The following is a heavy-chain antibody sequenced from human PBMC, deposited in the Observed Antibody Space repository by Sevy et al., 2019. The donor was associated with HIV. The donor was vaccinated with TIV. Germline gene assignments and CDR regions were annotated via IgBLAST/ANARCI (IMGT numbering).Heavy chain of an antibody. CDR2: INHSRNT. CDR3: ARVRYFDWLSLNGPFDH. CDR1: GGSFSGYY. D-gene: IGHD3-9*01. V-gene: IGHV4-34*01. Sequence: SETLSLTCAVYGGSFSGYYWSWVRQPPGKGLEWVGEINHSRNTNYNPSLKGRVTISLDTSKNQFSLKLNSVTAADTAIYYGARVRYFDWLSLNGPFDHWGQGSLVTVSS. J-gene: IGHJ4*02.